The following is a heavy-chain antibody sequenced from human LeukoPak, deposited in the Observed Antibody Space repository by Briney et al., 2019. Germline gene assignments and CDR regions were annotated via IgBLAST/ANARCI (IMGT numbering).Heavy chain of an antibody. D-gene: IGHD3-3*01. CDR2: INPNSGGT. CDR1: GHTFTGYY. J-gene: IGHJ5*02. V-gene: IGHV1-2*02. CDR3: VRVQEWLSIFNWFDP. Sequence: GASVKVSCKASGHTFTGYYMHWVRQAPGQGLEWMGWINPNSGGTNYAQKFQGRVTMTRDTSISTAYMELSRLRSDDTAVYYCVRVQEWLSIFNWFDPWGQGTLVTVSS.